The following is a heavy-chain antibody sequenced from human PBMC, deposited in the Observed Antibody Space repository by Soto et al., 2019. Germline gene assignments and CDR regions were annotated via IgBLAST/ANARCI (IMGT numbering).Heavy chain of an antibody. CDR2: IYYTGST. D-gene: IGHD3-3*01. Sequence: SETLSLTCTVSSGSISTYYWSWIRQPPGKGLEWIGYIYYTGSTNYNPSLKTRVAISIDKSKNQFSLNLSSVTAADTAVYYCARVAVTITIFGVAPRGWFDPWGQGTLVTVSS. CDR1: SGSISTYY. J-gene: IGHJ5*02. CDR3: ARVAVTITIFGVAPRGWFDP. V-gene: IGHV4-59*12.